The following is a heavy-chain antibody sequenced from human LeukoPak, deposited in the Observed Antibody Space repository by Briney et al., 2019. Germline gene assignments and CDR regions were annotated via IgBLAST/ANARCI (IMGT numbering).Heavy chain of an antibody. Sequence: ASVKVSCKASGGTFSSYAISWVRQAPGQGLEWMGRIIPILGIANYAQKFQGRVTITADKSTSTAYMELSGLRSEDTAVFYCVRGTYYDFWTGDNNYYYYYMDVWGEGTTVTVSS. V-gene: IGHV1-69*04. CDR1: GGTFSSYA. CDR3: VRGTYYDFWTGDNNYYYYYMDV. D-gene: IGHD3-3*01. CDR2: IIPILGIA. J-gene: IGHJ6*03.